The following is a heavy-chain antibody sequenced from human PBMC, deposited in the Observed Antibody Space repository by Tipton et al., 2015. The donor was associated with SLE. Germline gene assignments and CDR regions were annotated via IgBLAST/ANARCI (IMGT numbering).Heavy chain of an antibody. J-gene: IGHJ5*02. V-gene: IGHV1-3*03. CDR1: GYTFTNYA. CDR2: INPGNGNT. Sequence: QVQLVQSGAEVKKPGASVKVSCKASGYTFTNYAMNWVRQAPGQRLEWMGWINPGNGNTYHSQEFQGRVTFTSDTSASTAYMELSSLKSEDMAVYYCARGTNWLSLGPNYWFDAWGQGTLVTVSS. CDR3: ARGTNWLSLGPNYWFDA. D-gene: IGHD3-9*01.